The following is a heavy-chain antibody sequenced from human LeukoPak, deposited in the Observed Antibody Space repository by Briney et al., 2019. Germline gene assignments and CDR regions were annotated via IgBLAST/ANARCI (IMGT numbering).Heavy chain of an antibody. CDR3: ARAPVVPAATYYYYYYMDV. Sequence: SETLSLTCTVSGGSISSYFWSWIRQPAGKGLEWIGRIYTSGSTNYNPSLKSRVTMPVDTSKNQFSLKLSSVTAADTAVYYCARAPVVPAATYYYYYYMDVWGKGTTVTVSS. D-gene: IGHD2-2*01. CDR1: GGSISSYF. J-gene: IGHJ6*03. CDR2: IYTSGST. V-gene: IGHV4-4*07.